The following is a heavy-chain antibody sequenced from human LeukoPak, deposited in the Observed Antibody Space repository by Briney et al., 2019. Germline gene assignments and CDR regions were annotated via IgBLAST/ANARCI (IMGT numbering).Heavy chain of an antibody. V-gene: IGHV3-66*01. CDR1: EFSVGSNY. J-gene: IGHJ4*02. Sequence: GGSLRLSCAASEFSVGSNYMTWVRQAPGKGLEWVSLIYSGGSTYYADSVKGRFTISRDNSKNTLYLQMNSLRAEDTAVYYCATTGYGDYWGQGTLVTVSS. CDR2: IYSGGST. CDR3: ATTGYGDY. D-gene: IGHD1-1*01.